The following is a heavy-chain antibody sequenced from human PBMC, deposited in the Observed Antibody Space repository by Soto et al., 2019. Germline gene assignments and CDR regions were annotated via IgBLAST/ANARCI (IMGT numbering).Heavy chain of an antibody. J-gene: IGHJ4*02. CDR2: IYNSVST. V-gene: IGHV4-61*08. D-gene: IGHD3-22*01. CDR3: ARDRRDGYYVDY. CDR1: GGSGSGGDHY. Sequence: QVQLRESGPGLVKPSETLSLTCIVSGGSGSGGDHYWSWIRQPPGKGLEWIGYIYNSVSTNYNPARRSRVTRALATSTNQFSLNLSSVTAADTAVYYCARDRRDGYYVDYWGQGTLVTVSS.